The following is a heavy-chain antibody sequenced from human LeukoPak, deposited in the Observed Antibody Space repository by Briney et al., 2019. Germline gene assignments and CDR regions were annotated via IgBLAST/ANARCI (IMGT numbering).Heavy chain of an antibody. D-gene: IGHD6-19*01. CDR2: IKEDGSEK. CDR1: GFTFSRYW. CDR3: ARDSGIAVARNDAFDI. J-gene: IGHJ3*02. V-gene: IGHV3-7*01. Sequence: GGSLRLSCAASGFTFSRYWMSWVRQAPGKGLEWVANIKEDGSEKYYVDSVKGRFTISRDNAKNSLYLRMESLRVEDTAVYYCARDSGIAVARNDAFDIWGQGTMVTVSS.